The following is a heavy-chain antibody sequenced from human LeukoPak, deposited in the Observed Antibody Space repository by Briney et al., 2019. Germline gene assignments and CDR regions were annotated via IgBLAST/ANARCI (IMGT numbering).Heavy chain of an antibody. D-gene: IGHD2-15*01. CDR2: ISGSGTTI. CDR1: GFTFSSYA. CDR3: ATYIVGPTIDY. Sequence: PGGSLRLSCAASGFTFSSYAVSWVRRAPGKGLEWISYISGSGTTIYYADSVKGRFTISRDNAKNSVYLQMNSLRAGDTAIYYCATYIVGPTIDYWGQGTLVTVSS. J-gene: IGHJ4*02. V-gene: IGHV3-48*03.